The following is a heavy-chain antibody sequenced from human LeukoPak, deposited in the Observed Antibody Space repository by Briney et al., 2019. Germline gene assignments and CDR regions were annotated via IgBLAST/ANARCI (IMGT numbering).Heavy chain of an antibody. CDR3: ARYNWNSAPFDY. V-gene: IGHV3-74*01. J-gene: IGHJ4*02. CDR2: INSDGSST. D-gene: IGHD1-7*01. CDR1: GFTFSSYG. Sequence: PGGSLRLSCAASGFTFSSYGMHWVRQAPGKGLVWVSRINSDGSSTSYADSVKGRFTISRDSAKNTLYLEMNSLRAEDTAVYYCARYNWNSAPFDYWGQGTLVTVSS.